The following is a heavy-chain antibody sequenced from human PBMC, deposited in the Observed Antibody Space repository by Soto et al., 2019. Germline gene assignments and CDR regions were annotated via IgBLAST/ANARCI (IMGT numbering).Heavy chain of an antibody. J-gene: IGHJ6*02. CDR3: AREGAAPYYYYGMDV. D-gene: IGHD6-25*01. Sequence: QVQLVQSGAEVKKPGASVKVSCKASGYTFTRSGISWVRQAPGQGPEWMGWTSSYNGDTNYAQTFQGRVTMTTDTSTSTAYMELRSLRSDDTAVYYCAREGAAPYYYYGMDVWGQGTPVTVSS. V-gene: IGHV1-18*01. CDR1: GYTFTRSG. CDR2: TSSYNGDT.